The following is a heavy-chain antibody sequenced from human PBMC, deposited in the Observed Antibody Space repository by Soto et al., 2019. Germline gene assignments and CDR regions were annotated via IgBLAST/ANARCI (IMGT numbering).Heavy chain of an antibody. CDR3: ARSLRFLEWLSFATARAFDY. CDR2: INYSGST. J-gene: IGHJ4*02. V-gene: IGHV4-30-4*01. CDR1: GGSISSGDYY. D-gene: IGHD3-3*01. Sequence: SETLSLTCTVSGGSISSGDYYWSWIRQPPGKGLEWIGDINYSGSTNYNPSLKSRVTISVDTSKNQFSLKLSSVTAADTAVYYCARSLRFLEWLSFATARAFDYWGQGTLVTVSS.